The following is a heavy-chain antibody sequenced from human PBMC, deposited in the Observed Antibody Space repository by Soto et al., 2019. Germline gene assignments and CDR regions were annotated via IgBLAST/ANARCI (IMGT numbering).Heavy chain of an antibody. CDR1: GFTFSDYY. D-gene: IGHD1-1*01. V-gene: IGHV3-11*06. CDR3: ARDPTGTTDY. J-gene: IGHJ4*02. Sequence: LRLSCAASGFTFSDYYMSWIRQAPGKGLEWVSYISSSGSYANYADSVKGRFTMSRDNAKKSLYLQMNNLRAEDTAVYYCARDPTGTTDYWSQGTLVTVSS. CDR2: ISSSGSYA.